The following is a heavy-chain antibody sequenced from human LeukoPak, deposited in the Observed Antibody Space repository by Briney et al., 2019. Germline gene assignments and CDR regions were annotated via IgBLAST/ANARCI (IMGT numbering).Heavy chain of an antibody. Sequence: SETLSLTCTVSGGSISSGGYYWSWIRQTPGKGLEWIGYINHSGNTYYNPSLKSRVTMSVDRSKNQFSLKLSSVTAADTAEYYCARYPPACGIFDYWGQGTLVTVSS. CDR1: GGSISSGGYY. CDR3: ARYPPACGIFDY. V-gene: IGHV4-30-2*01. CDR2: INHSGNT. J-gene: IGHJ4*02.